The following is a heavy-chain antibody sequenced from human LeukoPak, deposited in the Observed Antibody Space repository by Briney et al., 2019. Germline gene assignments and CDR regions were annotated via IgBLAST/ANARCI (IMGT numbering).Heavy chain of an antibody. D-gene: IGHD4-17*01. Sequence: ASETLSLTCDVSGYSIRSGSYWGWIRQPPGKGLEWIGCMFHSGDTYHNPSPKSRVTISADTSKNQFSLKLTSVTAADTAVYYCAKVGAYGDYARHDYWGQGTLVTVSS. J-gene: IGHJ4*02. V-gene: IGHV4-38-2*01. CDR2: MFHSGDT. CDR1: GYSIRSGSY. CDR3: AKVGAYGDYARHDY.